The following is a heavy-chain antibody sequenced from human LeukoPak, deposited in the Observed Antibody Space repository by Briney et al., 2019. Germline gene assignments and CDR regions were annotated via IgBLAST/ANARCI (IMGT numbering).Heavy chain of an antibody. V-gene: IGHV5-51*01. CDR3: ARQEGYDYVWGSYRYFDY. J-gene: IGHJ4*02. D-gene: IGHD3-16*02. Sequence: GESLQISCKGSGYSFTSYWIGWVRQMPGKGLEWMGIIYPGDSDTRYSPSFQGQVTISADKSISTAYLQWSSLKASDTAMYYCARQEGYDYVWGSYRYFDYWGQGTLVTVSS. CDR1: GYSFTSYW. CDR2: IYPGDSDT.